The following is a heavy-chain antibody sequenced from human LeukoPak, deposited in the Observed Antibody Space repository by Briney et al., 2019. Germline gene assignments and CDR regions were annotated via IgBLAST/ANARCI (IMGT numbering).Heavy chain of an antibody. J-gene: IGHJ5*02. Sequence: PGGSLRLSCAASGFTFSDHYMSWIRQAPGKGLEWLSYITSSSTTTSYADSVKGRFTVSRDNAKNSLYLQMNGLRADDTAVYYCVRGAGPLFDPWGQRTLVTVSS. V-gene: IGHV3-11*01. CDR3: VRGAGPLFDP. CDR1: GFTFSDHY. CDR2: ITSSSTTT.